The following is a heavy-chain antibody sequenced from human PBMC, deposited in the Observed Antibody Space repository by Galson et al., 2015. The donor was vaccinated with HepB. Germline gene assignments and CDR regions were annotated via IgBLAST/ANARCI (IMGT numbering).Heavy chain of an antibody. J-gene: IGHJ4*02. CDR1: GFTFSSYS. V-gene: IGHV3-21*01. CDR3: ARDFRSTIFGVGHVEDY. D-gene: IGHD3-3*01. Sequence: SLRLSCAASGFTFSSYSMNWVRQAPGKGLEWVSSISSRSSYIYYADSVKGRFTISRDNAKNSLYLQMNSLRAEDTAVYYCARDFRSTIFGVGHVEDYWGQGTLVTVSS. CDR2: ISSRSSYI.